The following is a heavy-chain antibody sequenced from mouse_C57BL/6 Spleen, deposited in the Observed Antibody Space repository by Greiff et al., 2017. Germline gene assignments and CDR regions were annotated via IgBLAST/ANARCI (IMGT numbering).Heavy chain of an antibody. D-gene: IGHD2-4*01. J-gene: IGHJ2*01. CDR2: IRLKSDNYAS. Sequence: EVKLVESGGGLVQPGGSMKLSCVASGFTFSNYWMNWVRQSPEQGLEWVAQIRLKSDNYASHYAVSVKGRFTISRDDSKSSVYLQMNNIRAEDTGIYYCKYDNDDGFDYWGQGTTLTVSS. V-gene: IGHV6-3*01. CDR1: GFTFSNYW. CDR3: KYDNDDGFDY.